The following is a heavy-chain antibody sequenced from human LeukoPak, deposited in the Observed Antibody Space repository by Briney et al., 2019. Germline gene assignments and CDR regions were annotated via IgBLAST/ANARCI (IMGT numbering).Heavy chain of an antibody. CDR1: GFTFSSYG. CDR3: AKCDSGSYLGYYFDY. J-gene: IGHJ4*02. D-gene: IGHD1-26*01. CDR2: ISGSGGST. Sequence: GGSLRPSCAASGFTFSSYGMSWVRQAPGKGLEWVSAISGSGGSTYYADSVKGRFTISRDNSKNTLYLQMNSLRAEDTAVYYCAKCDSGSYLGYYFDYWGQGTLVTVSS. V-gene: IGHV3-23*01.